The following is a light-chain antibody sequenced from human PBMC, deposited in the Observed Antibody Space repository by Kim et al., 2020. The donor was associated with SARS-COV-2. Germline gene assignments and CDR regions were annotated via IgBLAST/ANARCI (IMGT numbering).Light chain of an antibody. CDR1: ISNIGSNV. CDR3: AAWDDSLNGSV. Sequence: GQSDTIPCSGSISNIGSNVVNWYQQLPGTAPKLLIYSNDYRPSGVPDRFSGSKSGTSASLAISGLQSEDEADYYCAAWDDSLNGSVFGGGTQLTVL. CDR2: SND. V-gene: IGLV1-44*01. J-gene: IGLJ3*02.